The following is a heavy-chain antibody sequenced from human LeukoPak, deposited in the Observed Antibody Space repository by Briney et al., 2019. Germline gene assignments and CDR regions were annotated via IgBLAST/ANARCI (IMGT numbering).Heavy chain of an antibody. CDR2: IIPILGIA. CDR3: ARVSSSYEPDY. Sequence: SVKVSCKASGGTFSSYAISWVRQAPGQGLEWMGRIIPILGIANYAQKFQGRATITADKSASTAYMELSSLRSEDTAVYYCARVSSSYEPDYWGQGTLVTVSS. CDR1: GGTFSSYA. V-gene: IGHV1-69*04. J-gene: IGHJ4*02. D-gene: IGHD5-18*01.